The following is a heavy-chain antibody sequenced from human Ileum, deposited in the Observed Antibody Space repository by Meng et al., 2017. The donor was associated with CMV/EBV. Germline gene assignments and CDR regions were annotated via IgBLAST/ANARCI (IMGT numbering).Heavy chain of an antibody. D-gene: IGHD3-16*01. CDR3: VRGNDRGGYYSDY. J-gene: IGHJ4*02. CDR2: IWNDGTNE. Sequence: ASGFTFSSYAMHWVCQAPGKGLEWVGIIWNDGTNENYADSVKGRFTISRDNSKDTLYLQMTSLKPEDTAFYYCVRGNDRGGYYSDYWGQGTLVTVSS. CDR1: GFTFSSYA. V-gene: IGHV3-30*04.